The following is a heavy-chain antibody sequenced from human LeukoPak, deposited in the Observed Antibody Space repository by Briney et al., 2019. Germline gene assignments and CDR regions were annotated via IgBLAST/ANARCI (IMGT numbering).Heavy chain of an antibody. D-gene: IGHD6-6*01. CDR3: ARDWQSGGIAARPYYFDY. V-gene: IGHV1-2*02. Sequence: ASVKVSCKASGYTFTCYYMHWVRQAPGQGLEWMGWINPNSGGTNYAQKFQGRVTMTRDTSISTAYMELSRLRSDDTAVYYCARDWQSGGIAARPYYFDYWGQGTLVTVSS. J-gene: IGHJ4*02. CDR2: INPNSGGT. CDR1: GYTFTCYY.